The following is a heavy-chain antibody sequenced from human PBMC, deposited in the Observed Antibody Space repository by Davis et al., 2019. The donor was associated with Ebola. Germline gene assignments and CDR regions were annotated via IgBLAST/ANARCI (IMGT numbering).Heavy chain of an antibody. CDR2: IYYSGST. J-gene: IGHJ5*02. Sequence: PSETLSLTCTVSGGSISSHYWSWIRQPPGKGLEWIGYIYYSGSTNYNPSLKSRVTISVDTSKNQFSLKLSSVTAADTAVYYCARDGVVAATGGWFDPWGQGTLVTVSS. D-gene: IGHD2-15*01. V-gene: IGHV4-59*11. CDR1: GGSISSHY. CDR3: ARDGVVAATGGWFDP.